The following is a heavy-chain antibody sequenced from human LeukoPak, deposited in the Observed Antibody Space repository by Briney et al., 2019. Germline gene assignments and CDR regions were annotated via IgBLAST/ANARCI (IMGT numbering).Heavy chain of an antibody. D-gene: IGHD5-24*01. CDR3: ARVKDGYNPVHFDY. Sequence: LETLSLTCAVYGGSFSGYYWSWIRQPPGKGLEWIGEINHSGGTNYNPSLKSRVTISVDTSKNQFSLKLSSVTAADTAVYYCARVKDGYNPVHFDYWGQGTLVTVSS. CDR1: GGSFSGYY. CDR2: INHSGGT. V-gene: IGHV4-34*01. J-gene: IGHJ4*02.